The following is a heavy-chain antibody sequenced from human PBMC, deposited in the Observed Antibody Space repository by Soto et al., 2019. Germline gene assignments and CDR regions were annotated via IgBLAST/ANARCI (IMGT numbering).Heavy chain of an antibody. CDR3: ARYCSSTSRLRGMYD. V-gene: IGHV3-48*01. D-gene: IGHD2-2*01. CDR1: GFTFSSYS. CDR2: ISSSSSTI. J-gene: IGHJ6*02. Sequence: EVQLVESGGGLVQPGGSLRLSCAASGFTFSSYSMNWVRQAPGKGLEWVSYISSSSSTIYYADSVKGRFTISRDNAKNSLYLQLNSLRAEDTAVYYCARYCSSTSRLRGMYDWGQGTTVTFS.